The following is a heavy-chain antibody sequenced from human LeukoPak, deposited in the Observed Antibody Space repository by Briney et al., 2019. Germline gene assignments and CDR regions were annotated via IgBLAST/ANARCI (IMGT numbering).Heavy chain of an antibody. J-gene: IGHJ4*02. Sequence: NPSETLSLTCTVPGGSISSPIYYWGWIRQPPGKGLEWIGNIDYSGSTYYNSSLKSRVTISVDTSKNRLSLRVTSVTAADTAVYYCARGGWNYQFDYWGQGTLVTVSS. CDR3: ARGGWNYQFDY. CDR1: GGSISSPIYY. CDR2: IDYSGST. V-gene: IGHV4-39*07. D-gene: IGHD1-7*01.